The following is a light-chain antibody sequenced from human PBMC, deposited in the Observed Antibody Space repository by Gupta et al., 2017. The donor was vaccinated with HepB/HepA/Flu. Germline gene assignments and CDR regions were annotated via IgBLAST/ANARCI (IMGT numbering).Light chain of an antibody. CDR2: DNS. V-gene: IGLV1-40*01. Sequence: QSVLTQPPSVSGAPGQRVTLSCTGGSTNIGAGYDVHWYQQLPGTAPKLLIYDNSNRPSGVPDRFSGSKSGTSASLAITGLQAEDEADYYCQSYDSSLSVFVFGTGTKVTVL. CDR1: STNIGAGYD. CDR3: QSYDSSLSVFV. J-gene: IGLJ1*01.